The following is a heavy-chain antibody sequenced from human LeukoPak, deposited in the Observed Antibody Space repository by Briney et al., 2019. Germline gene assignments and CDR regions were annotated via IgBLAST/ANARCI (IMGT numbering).Heavy chain of an antibody. V-gene: IGHV3-53*01. Sequence: PGGSLRLSCAASGLTVSSNYMTWVRQAPGKGLEWVSIIHTNGNTYYADSVKGRFTISRDNSKNTLYLQMNSLRTEDTAVYYCASSRTAASSNWFGPWGQGTLVTVSS. CDR1: GLTVSSNY. CDR2: IHTNGNT. J-gene: IGHJ5*02. CDR3: ASSRTAASSNWFGP. D-gene: IGHD6-13*01.